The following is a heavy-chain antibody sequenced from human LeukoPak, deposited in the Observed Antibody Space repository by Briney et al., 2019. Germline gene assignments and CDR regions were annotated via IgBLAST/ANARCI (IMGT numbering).Heavy chain of an antibody. CDR1: GFNFSYSW. D-gene: IGHD3-3*01. Sequence: PGGSLRLSCAASGFNFSYSWMSWVRQAPGKGLEWVATINEDESETYYADSVMGRFTISRDNAENSLFLQMTSLRGEDTAVYFCARRTTIFPRRYFFDYWGQGTLVTVSS. V-gene: IGHV3-7*01. J-gene: IGHJ4*02. CDR3: ARRTTIFPRRYFFDY. CDR2: INEDESET.